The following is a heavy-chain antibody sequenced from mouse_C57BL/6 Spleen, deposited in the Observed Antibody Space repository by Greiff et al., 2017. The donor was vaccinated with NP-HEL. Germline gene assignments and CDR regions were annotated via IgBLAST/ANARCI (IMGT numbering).Heavy chain of an antibody. Sequence: EVKVVESEGGLVQPGSSMKLSCTASGFTFSDYYMAWVRQVPEKGLEWVANINYDGSSTYYLDSLKSRFIISRDNAKNILYLQMSSLKSEDTATYYCARDHYDYVDWYFDVWGTGTTVTVSS. J-gene: IGHJ1*03. CDR2: INYDGSST. V-gene: IGHV5-16*01. CDR1: GFTFSDYY. CDR3: ARDHYDYVDWYFDV. D-gene: IGHD2-4*01.